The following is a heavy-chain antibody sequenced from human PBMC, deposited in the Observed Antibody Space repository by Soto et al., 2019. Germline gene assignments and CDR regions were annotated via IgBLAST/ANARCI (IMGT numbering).Heavy chain of an antibody. CDR2: ISYDGSNK. V-gene: IGHV3-30*18. Sequence: QLVESGGGVVQPGRSLRLSCAASGFTFSSYGMHWVRQAPGKGLEWVAVISYDGSNKYYADSVKGRFTISRDNSKNTLYLQMNSLRAEDTAVYYCAKNRADFWSGYYTDSFDYWGQGTLVTVSS. D-gene: IGHD3-3*01. J-gene: IGHJ4*02. CDR3: AKNRADFWSGYYTDSFDY. CDR1: GFTFSSYG.